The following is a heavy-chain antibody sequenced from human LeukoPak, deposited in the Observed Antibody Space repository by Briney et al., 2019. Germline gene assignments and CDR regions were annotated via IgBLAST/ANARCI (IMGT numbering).Heavy chain of an antibody. Sequence: SETLSLTCAVYGGSFSGYYWSWIRQPPGKGLEWIGEINHSGSTNYNPSLKGRVTISVDTSKNQFSLKLSSVTAADTAVYYCARGLAAAGKYFQHWGQGTLVTVSS. J-gene: IGHJ1*01. CDR3: ARGLAAAGKYFQH. V-gene: IGHV4-34*01. CDR2: INHSGST. CDR1: GGSFSGYY. D-gene: IGHD6-13*01.